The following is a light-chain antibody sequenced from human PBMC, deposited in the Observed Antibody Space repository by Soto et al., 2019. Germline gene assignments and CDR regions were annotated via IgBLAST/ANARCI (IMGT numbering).Light chain of an antibody. CDR1: QSVSVF. Sequence: EIVLTQSPATLSLSRGDTATLSCRASQSVSVFLAWYQQKPGQAPRLLIYDASNRATGIPARFSGSGSGTDFTLTISSLAPDDSAVYYGQQRSSLPPSLTFGGGTKVEI. J-gene: IGKJ4*01. V-gene: IGKV3-11*01. CDR3: QQRSSLPPSLT. CDR2: DAS.